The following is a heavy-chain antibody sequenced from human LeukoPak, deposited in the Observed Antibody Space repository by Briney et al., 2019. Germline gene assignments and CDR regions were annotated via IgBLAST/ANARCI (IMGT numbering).Heavy chain of an antibody. Sequence: SQTLSLPCAISGDSVSSDSAAWNWIRQSPSRGLEWLGRTYYRSKWYNDYAVSVKSRITINPDTSKNQFSLQLNSVTPEDTAVYYCVRDDGIGLDAFDIWGQGTMVTVSS. CDR1: GDSVSSDSAA. J-gene: IGHJ3*02. CDR3: VRDDGIGLDAFDI. CDR2: TYYRSKWYN. D-gene: IGHD1-14*01. V-gene: IGHV6-1*01.